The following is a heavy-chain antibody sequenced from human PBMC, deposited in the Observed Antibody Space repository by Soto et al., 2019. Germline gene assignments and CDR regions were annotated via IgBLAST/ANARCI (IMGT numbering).Heavy chain of an antibody. J-gene: IGHJ6*02. V-gene: IGHV1-69*13. CDR2: IIAIFGSA. D-gene: IGHD2-21*02. Sequence: SVKVSCKASGGTFSSYAISWGRQAHGQGLEWMGGIIAIFGSANYAEQFQGRVTITADESTSTAYMELSSLRSEDTAVYYCARDRGYCSGDCYSGYYFYYRMDVWGQGTTVTVSS. CDR3: ARDRGYCSGDCYSGYYFYYRMDV. CDR1: GGTFSSYA.